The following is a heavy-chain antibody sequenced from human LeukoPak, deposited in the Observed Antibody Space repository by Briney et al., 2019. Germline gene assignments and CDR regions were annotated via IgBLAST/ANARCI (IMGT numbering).Heavy chain of an antibody. CDR3: ARDTSEGWFDP. CDR1: GGSISSYH. Sequence: SETPSLTCTVSGGSISSYHWSWIRQPPGKGLEWIGFFYYSGSTNYNPSLKSRVTISVDTSKNQFSLKLSSVTAADTAVYYCARDTSEGWFDPWGQGTLVTVSS. V-gene: IGHV4-59*12. J-gene: IGHJ5*02. CDR2: FYYSGST.